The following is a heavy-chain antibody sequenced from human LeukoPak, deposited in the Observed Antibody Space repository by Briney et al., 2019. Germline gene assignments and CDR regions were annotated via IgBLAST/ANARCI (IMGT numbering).Heavy chain of an antibody. J-gene: IGHJ5*02. CDR3: ARDRVASGRFGEVAS. CDR1: GFTFSSYS. D-gene: IGHD3-10*01. Sequence: PGGSLRLSCAASGFTFSSYSMNWVRQAPGKGLEWVSYISSSSSTIYYADSVKGRFTISRDNAKNSLYLQMNSLRAEDTAIYYCARDRVASGRFGEVASWGQGTLVTVSS. CDR2: ISSSSSTI. V-gene: IGHV3-48*04.